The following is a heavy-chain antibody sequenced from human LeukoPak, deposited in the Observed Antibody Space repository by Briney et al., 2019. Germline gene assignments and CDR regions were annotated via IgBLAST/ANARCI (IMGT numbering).Heavy chain of an antibody. CDR1: GFTFSHYA. J-gene: IGHJ4*02. CDR3: AKEGGYCSSSGCHKRGIDY. Sequence: GGSLRLSCAASGFTFSHYAMHWVRQAPGKGLEWVAVIWYDGSHDTYTDSVKGRFTVSRDNFKNVLHLQMNRLRVEDTAAYYCAKEGGYCSSSGCHKRGIDYWGQGTLVTVSS. D-gene: IGHD2-2*01. V-gene: IGHV3-33*06. CDR2: IWYDGSHD.